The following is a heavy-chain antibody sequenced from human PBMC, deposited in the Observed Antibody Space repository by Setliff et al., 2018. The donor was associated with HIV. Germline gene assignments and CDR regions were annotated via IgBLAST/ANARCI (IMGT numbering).Heavy chain of an antibody. J-gene: IGHJ4*02. CDR3: ARVSDRGDFDY. V-gene: IGHV3-48*01. Sequence: LKISCAASGFTFSSYSMNWVRRAPGKGLEWVSYISRSSSTIYYADSVKGRFTISRDNAKNSLYLQMNSLRAEDTAVYYCARVSDRGDFDYWGQGTLVTVSS. CDR2: ISRSSSTI. D-gene: IGHD3-22*01. CDR1: GFTFSSYS.